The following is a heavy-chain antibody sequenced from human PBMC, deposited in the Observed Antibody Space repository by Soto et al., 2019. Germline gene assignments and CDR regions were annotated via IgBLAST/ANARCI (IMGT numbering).Heavy chain of an antibody. D-gene: IGHD3-3*01. CDR1: GYTFTSYA. CDR3: ARDQITIFSWFDP. J-gene: IGHJ5*02. V-gene: IGHV1-3*04. CDR2: INTGNGNT. Sequence: QVPLVQSGAEVKKPGASVKVSCKASGYTFTSYAMHWVRQAPGQRLEWMGWINTGNGNTKYSQKFQGRVSITRDTSASTAYMELSSLRSEDTAVYYCARDQITIFSWFDPWGQGTLVTVSS.